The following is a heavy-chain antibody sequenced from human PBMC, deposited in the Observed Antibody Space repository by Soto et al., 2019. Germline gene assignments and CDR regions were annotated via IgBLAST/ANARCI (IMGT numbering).Heavy chain of an antibody. Sequence: ASVKVSCKVSGDTFTDYDIHWVRQAPGQRPEWMGWINAGRGNAEYSQRFQNRVTLSRDTSASTVYMELSSLRPEDTAVYYCAGEMYGSGSLPLEYWGQGAVVTVSS. CDR3: AGEMYGSGSLPLEY. D-gene: IGHD3-10*01. CDR2: INAGRGNA. J-gene: IGHJ4*02. V-gene: IGHV1-3*01. CDR1: GDTFTDYD.